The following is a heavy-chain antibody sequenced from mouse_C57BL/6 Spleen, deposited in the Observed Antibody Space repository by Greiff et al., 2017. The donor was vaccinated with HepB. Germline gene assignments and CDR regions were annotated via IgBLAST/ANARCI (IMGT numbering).Heavy chain of an antibody. V-gene: IGHV1-5*01. J-gene: IGHJ1*03. CDR2: IYPGNSDT. CDR3: APFGYGSSTWYFDV. Sequence: EVQLQQSGTVLARPGASVKMSCKTSGYTFTSYWMHWVKQRPGQGLEWIGAIYPGNSDTSYNQKFKGKAKLTAVTSASTAYMELSSLTNEDSAVYYCAPFGYGSSTWYFDVWGTGTTVTVAS. CDR1: GYTFTSYW. D-gene: IGHD1-1*01.